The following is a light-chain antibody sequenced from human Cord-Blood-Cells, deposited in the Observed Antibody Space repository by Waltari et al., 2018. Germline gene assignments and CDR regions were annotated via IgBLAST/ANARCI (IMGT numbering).Light chain of an antibody. CDR2: DNN. CDR3: GTGDSSLGAGV. CDR1: SSNIGNPY. V-gene: IGLV1-51*01. Sequence: QSVLTQPPSVSAAPGQKVTISCSGSSSNIGNPYVSWYQQLPGTAPKLLVYDNNKRASGFCCRLSGSRPGTSATLGMTGRQTGDEAEYYGGTGDSSLGAGVFGGGTRLSGL. J-gene: IGLJ3*02.